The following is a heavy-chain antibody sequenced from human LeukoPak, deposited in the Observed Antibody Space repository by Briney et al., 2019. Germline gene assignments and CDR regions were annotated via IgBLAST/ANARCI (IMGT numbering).Heavy chain of an antibody. D-gene: IGHD6-19*01. CDR3: VRDDSSGWYYFDY. J-gene: IGHJ4*02. Sequence: GGSLRLSCAAAGFTISRYWMSWVRQAPGKGLEWVANINQDGSEKNYVDSVKGRFTISRDNAKNSLFLQMNSLRAEDTAMYYFVRDDSSGWYYFDYWGQGTLVTVSS. V-gene: IGHV3-7*01. CDR1: GFTISRYW. CDR2: INQDGSEK.